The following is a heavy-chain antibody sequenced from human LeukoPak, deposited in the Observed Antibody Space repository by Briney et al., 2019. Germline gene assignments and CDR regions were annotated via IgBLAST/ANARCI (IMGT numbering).Heavy chain of an antibody. Sequence: SETLSLTCAVYGGPFSGYYWSWIRQPPGKGLEWIGEINHSGSTNYNPSLKSRVTISVDTSKNQFSLKLSSVTAADTAVYYCARQFRTQSGAFDIWGQGTMVTVSS. D-gene: IGHD1-14*01. CDR3: ARQFRTQSGAFDI. CDR1: GGPFSGYY. V-gene: IGHV4-34*01. J-gene: IGHJ3*02. CDR2: INHSGST.